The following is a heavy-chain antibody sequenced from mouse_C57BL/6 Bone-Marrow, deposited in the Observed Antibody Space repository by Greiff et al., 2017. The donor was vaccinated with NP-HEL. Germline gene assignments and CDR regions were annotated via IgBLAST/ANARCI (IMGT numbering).Heavy chain of an antibody. CDR3: TTPIYYDYDEGMDY. Sequence: VQLQQSGAELVRPGASVKLSCTASGFNIKDDYMHWVKQRPEQGLEWIGWIDPENGDTEYASKFQGKATITADTSSNTAYLQHSSLTSEDTAVYYCTTPIYYDYDEGMDYWGQGTSVTVSS. J-gene: IGHJ4*01. CDR1: GFNIKDDY. D-gene: IGHD2-4*01. V-gene: IGHV14-4*01. CDR2: IDPENGDT.